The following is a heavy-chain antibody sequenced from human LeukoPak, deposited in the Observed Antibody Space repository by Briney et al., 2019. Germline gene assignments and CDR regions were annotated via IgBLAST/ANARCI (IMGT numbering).Heavy chain of an antibody. CDR2: INPSGGST. Sequence: ASVKVSCKASGYTFTSYYMHWVRQAPGQGLEWMGIINPSGGSTSYAQKFQERVTITRDMSTSTAYMELSSLRSEDTAVYYCAADSRRTYYDFWSGYWYAFDIWGQGTMVTVSS. D-gene: IGHD3-3*01. J-gene: IGHJ3*02. CDR3: AADSRRTYYDFWSGYWYAFDI. V-gene: IGHV1-46*01. CDR1: GYTFTSYY.